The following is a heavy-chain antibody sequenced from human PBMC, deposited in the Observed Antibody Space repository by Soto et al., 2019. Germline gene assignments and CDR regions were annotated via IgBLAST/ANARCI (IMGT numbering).Heavy chain of an antibody. J-gene: IGHJ6*02. Sequence: GASVKVSCKVSRYTLTELSMHWVRQAPGKGLEWMGGFDPEERERIYAQKFQGRVTMTEDAFIDTAYMELSSLRSEDTAVYYCVTERCSGGGCYASPYGMDAWGQGSSVTVSS. CDR3: VTERCSGGGCYASPYGMDA. V-gene: IGHV1-24*01. CDR2: FDPEERER. D-gene: IGHD2-15*01. CDR1: RYTLTELS.